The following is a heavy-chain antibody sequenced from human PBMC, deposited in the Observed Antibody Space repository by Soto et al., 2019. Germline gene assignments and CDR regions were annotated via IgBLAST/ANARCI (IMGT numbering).Heavy chain of an antibody. V-gene: IGHV1-69*01. D-gene: IGHD3-22*01. CDR3: VRDRRIYYSDPHDEFVASDYEV. J-gene: IGHJ3*01. CDR1: GGIFGSHG. CDR2: FIPIFRTL. Sequence: QVQLIQSEAEVKKPGSSVRVSCTASGGIFGSHGFSWVRQAPGQRLEWVGGFIPIFRTLTYTEKFQARVRIAADEATNAVYLDLRGLRSEDTAVYYCVRDRRIYYSDPHDEFVASDYEVWGQGTMVSVSS.